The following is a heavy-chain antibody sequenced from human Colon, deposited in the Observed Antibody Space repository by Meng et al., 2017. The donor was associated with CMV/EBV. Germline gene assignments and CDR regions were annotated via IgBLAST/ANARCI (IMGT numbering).Heavy chain of an antibody. CDR3: AAGEGWYFDL. CDR1: GFTFSLYW. V-gene: IGHV3-7*02. J-gene: IGHJ2*01. CDR2: IKWDGSEK. Sequence: VELSGAGGGLFRRGGSPRLSCTASGFTFSLYWMHWVRQAPGRGLEWVASIKWDGSEKYYVNSMKGRFAISRDNAKNSLYLQMNSLRPEDTAVYYCAAGEGWYFDLWGRGTLVTVSS.